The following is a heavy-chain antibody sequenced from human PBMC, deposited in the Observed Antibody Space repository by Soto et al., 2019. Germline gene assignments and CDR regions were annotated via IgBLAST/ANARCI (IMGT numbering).Heavy chain of an antibody. J-gene: IGHJ4*02. Sequence: QVQLQESGPGLVKPSETLSLTCTVSGGSSSSYYWSWIRQPPGKGLEWIGYIYYSGSTNYNPSLTXRVTISVDTSKNQFALKLSSGAAADTAVYYCARRYGYSFDYWGQGTLVTVSS. CDR3: ARRYGYSFDY. CDR1: GGSSSSYY. CDR2: IYYSGST. V-gene: IGHV4-59*08. D-gene: IGHD1-20*01.